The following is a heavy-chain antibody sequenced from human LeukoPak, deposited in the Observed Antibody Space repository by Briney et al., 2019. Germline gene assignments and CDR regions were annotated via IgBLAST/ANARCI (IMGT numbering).Heavy chain of an antibody. CDR3: ARGRLSWYYYGSGSSTDAFDI. V-gene: IGHV3-53*01. Sequence: PGGSLRLSCAASGFTVSSNYMSWVRQAPGKGLQWVSVIYSGGSTTYADSVRGRFTISRDTSKNTVFLQMNSLRAEDTAVYYCARGRLSWYYYGSGSSTDAFDIWGQGTMVTVSS. D-gene: IGHD3-10*01. CDR1: GFTVSSNY. J-gene: IGHJ3*02. CDR2: IYSGGST.